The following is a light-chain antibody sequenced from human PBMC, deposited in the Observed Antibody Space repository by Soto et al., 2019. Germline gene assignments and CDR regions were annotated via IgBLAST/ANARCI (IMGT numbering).Light chain of an antibody. CDR3: CSYAGSTTFVV. CDR2: EGS. Sequence: QSALTQPASVSGSPGQSITISCTGTSSDVGSYNLVSWYQQHPGKAPKLMIYEGSKRPSGVSSRFSGSKSGNTASLTISGLQAEDEADYYCCSYAGSTTFVVFGGGTKLTVL. CDR1: SSDVGSYNL. J-gene: IGLJ2*01. V-gene: IGLV2-23*03.